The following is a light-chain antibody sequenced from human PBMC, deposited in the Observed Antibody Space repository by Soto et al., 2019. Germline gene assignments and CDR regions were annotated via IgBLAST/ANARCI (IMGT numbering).Light chain of an antibody. CDR3: RSYTRSRTVV. V-gene: IGLV2-14*01. CDR2: DVS. Sequence: QSALTQPASVSGSPGQSITISCTGTSSDVGGYNYVSWYQQHPGKAPKLMIYDVSNRPSGVFNRFSGSRSGNTASLTISGLQAEDEGEYSCRSYTRSRTVVFGGGTKLTVL. J-gene: IGLJ2*01. CDR1: SSDVGGYNY.